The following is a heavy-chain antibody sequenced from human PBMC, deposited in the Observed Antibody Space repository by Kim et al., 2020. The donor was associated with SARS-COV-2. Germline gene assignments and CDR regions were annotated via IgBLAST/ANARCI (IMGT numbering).Heavy chain of an antibody. V-gene: IGHV4-31*03. Sequence: SETLSLTCTVSGGSISSGGYYWSWIRQHPGKGLEWIGYIYYSGSTYYNPSLKSRVTISVDTSKNQFSLKLSSVTAADMAVYYCARDLGSAAAAYFDYWGQGTLVTVSS. J-gene: IGHJ4*02. D-gene: IGHD6-13*01. CDR1: GGSISSGGYY. CDR3: ARDLGSAAAAYFDY. CDR2: IYYSGST.